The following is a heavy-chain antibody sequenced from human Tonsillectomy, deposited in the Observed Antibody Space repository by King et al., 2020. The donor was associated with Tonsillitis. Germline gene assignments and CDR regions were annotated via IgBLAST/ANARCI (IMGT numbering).Heavy chain of an antibody. J-gene: IGHJ4*02. CDR2: IRGSGGST. CDR1: GFTFSTYA. CDR3: AKYVIDGDYFDY. V-gene: IGHV3-23*04. D-gene: IGHD4-17*01. Sequence: VQLVESGGGLVQPGGSLRLSFAASGFTFSTYAMSWVRQAPGPGLEWGSGIRGSGGSTYYADSVKGRFTISRDNSKNTLYLQMNSLRAEDTAVYYCAKYVIDGDYFDYWGQGTLVTVSS.